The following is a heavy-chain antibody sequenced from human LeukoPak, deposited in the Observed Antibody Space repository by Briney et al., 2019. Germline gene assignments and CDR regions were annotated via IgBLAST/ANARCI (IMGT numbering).Heavy chain of an antibody. J-gene: IGHJ4*02. CDR2: IYGSGST. V-gene: IGHV4-59*08. CDR1: GDSLSSHY. CDR3: ARNVGWYSHDS. Sequence: EPSETLSLTCTVSGDSLSSHYWSWIRQPPGKGLEWIGYIYGSGSTHYDPSLRSRVTISEDTSKNQFSLKLTSVTAADTAVYYCARNVGWYSHDSWGQGTLVTVSS. D-gene: IGHD6-19*01.